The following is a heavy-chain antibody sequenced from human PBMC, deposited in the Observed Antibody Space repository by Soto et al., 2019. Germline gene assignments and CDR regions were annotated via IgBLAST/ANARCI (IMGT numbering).Heavy chain of an antibody. J-gene: IGHJ3*01. CDR3: ARGLATLPVFAFDV. D-gene: IGHD6-6*01. Sequence: SGPTLVNPTQTLTLTCSFSGFSFSTSGVGVGWVRQPPGKALEWLALIYWSGDEHYRPSLKGRLTITKDTSKNQVVLIMTNMDPVDTATYYCARGLATLPVFAFDVWGQGTTVTVSS. V-gene: IGHV2-5*01. CDR1: GFSFSTSGVG. CDR2: IYWSGDE.